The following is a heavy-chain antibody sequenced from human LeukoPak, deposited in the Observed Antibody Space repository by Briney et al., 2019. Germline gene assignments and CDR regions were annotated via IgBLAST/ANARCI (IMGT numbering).Heavy chain of an antibody. CDR3: ARVGIAVAVTGY. V-gene: IGHV3-21*01. D-gene: IGHD6-19*01. J-gene: IGHJ4*02. CDR2: ISSSSSYI. CDR1: GFTFSSYS. Sequence: PGGSLRLPCAAPGFTFSSYSMTWVRQAPGKGLEWVSSISSSSSYIYYADSVKGRFTISRDNAKNSLYLQMNSLRAEDTAVYYCARVGIAVAVTGYWGQGTLVTVSS.